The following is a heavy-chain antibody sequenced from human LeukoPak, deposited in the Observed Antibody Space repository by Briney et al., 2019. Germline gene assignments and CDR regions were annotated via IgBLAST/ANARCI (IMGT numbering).Heavy chain of an antibody. CDR1: GGSISSYY. CDR2: IYYSGST. V-gene: IGHV4-59*01. CDR3: ASSPGNYGDYIFDY. Sequence: SETLSLTCTVSGGSISSYYWSWIRQPPGKGLEWIGYIYYSGSTNYNPSLKSRVTISVDTSKNQFSLKLSSVTAADTAVYYCASSPGNYGDYIFDYWGQGTLVTVSS. D-gene: IGHD4-17*01. J-gene: IGHJ4*02.